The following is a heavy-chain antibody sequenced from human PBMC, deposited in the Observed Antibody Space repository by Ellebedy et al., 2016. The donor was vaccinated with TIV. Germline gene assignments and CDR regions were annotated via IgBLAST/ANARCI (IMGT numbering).Heavy chain of an antibody. D-gene: IGHD3-22*01. Sequence: AASVKVSCKASGFTFTSSAMQWVRQARGQRLEWIGWIVVGSGNTNYAQKFQERVTITRDISTSTAYMELSRLRSEDKAVYYCARDSYDSSGFDCWGQGTLVTVSS. J-gene: IGHJ4*02. CDR1: GFTFTSSA. CDR3: ARDSYDSSGFDC. V-gene: IGHV1-58*02. CDR2: IVVGSGNT.